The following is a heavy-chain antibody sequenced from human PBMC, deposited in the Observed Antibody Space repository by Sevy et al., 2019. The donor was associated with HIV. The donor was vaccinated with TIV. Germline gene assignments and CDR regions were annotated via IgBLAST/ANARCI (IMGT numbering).Heavy chain of an antibody. CDR3: TRNGGAFDNGFDP. CDR2: ISSSGSSI. Sequence: GGSLRLSCTASGFTFSSYDMNWVRQAPGKGLEWVSKISSSGSSINYADSVKGRFTIPRDNAKNSLNLQMNSLRAEDTAVYYCTRNGGAFDNGFDPWGQGTLVTVSS. CDR1: GFTFSSYD. V-gene: IGHV3-48*03. D-gene: IGHD2-8*01. J-gene: IGHJ5*02.